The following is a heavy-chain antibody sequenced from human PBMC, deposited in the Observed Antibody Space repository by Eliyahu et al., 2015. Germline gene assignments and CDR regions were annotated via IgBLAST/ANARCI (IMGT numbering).Heavy chain of an antibody. J-gene: IGHJ5*02. CDR2: TDWNGDTT. CDR1: GFAFXLYAXG. V-gene: IGHV3-20*04. D-gene: IGHD3-16*01. Sequence: EVQLVQSGGGVVRPGGSLRLSXTXXGFAFXLYAXGMTWVRQXPGKGLEWVSGTDWNGDTTHYADSVKGRFTVSRDNAKNSLYLQMNSLTAEDTAFYYCARGDTGWYDPWGQGTLVIVSS. CDR3: ARGDTGWYDP.